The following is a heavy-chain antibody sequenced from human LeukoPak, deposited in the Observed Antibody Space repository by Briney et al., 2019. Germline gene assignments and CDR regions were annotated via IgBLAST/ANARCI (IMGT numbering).Heavy chain of an antibody. J-gene: IGHJ4*02. CDR1: GFTFSSYW. CDR2: INQDGSAE. CDR3: ASAPNENYFDF. Sequence: GRSLRLSCAASGFTFSSYWMSSVRQAPGKGLEWVANINQDGSAEDYGGSVEGRFTISRDNAKNSMYLQMNSLTAEDTAVYFCASAPNENYFDFWGQGTLVTVSS. V-gene: IGHV3-7*01.